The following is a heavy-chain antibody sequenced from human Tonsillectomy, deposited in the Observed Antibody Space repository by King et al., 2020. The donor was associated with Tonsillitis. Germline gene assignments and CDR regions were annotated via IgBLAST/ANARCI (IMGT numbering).Heavy chain of an antibody. CDR3: ARAPVDTAPSY. V-gene: IGHV3-66*01. D-gene: IGHD5-18*01. CDR1: GFTVSTNY. J-gene: IGHJ4*02. Sequence: VQLVESGGGLVQPGGSLRLSCAASGFTVSTNYMSLVRQAPGKGLEWVSVIYSGVTTSYADSVKGRFTLSRDNSKNTVYLQMNSLRADDTAVYYCARAPVDTAPSYWGQGTLVTVSS. CDR2: IYSGVTT.